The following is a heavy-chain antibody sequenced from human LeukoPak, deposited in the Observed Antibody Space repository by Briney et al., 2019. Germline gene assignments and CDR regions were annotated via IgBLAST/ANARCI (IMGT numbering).Heavy chain of an antibody. J-gene: IGHJ4*02. CDR2: INPNSGGT. Sequence: ASVKVSCKASGYTFTGYYMHWVRQAPGQGLGWMGWINPNSGGTTYEQKFQGRVTVTRDTSSSTAYMELSRLRSDDTAVYFCARGRALLGPTTPLFDSWGQGALVTVSS. D-gene: IGHD1-26*01. CDR1: GYTFTGYY. V-gene: IGHV1-2*02. CDR3: ARGRALLGPTTPLFDS.